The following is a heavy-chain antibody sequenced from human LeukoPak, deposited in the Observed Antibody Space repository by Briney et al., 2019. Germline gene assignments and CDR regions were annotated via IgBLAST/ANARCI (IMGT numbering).Heavy chain of an antibody. V-gene: IGHV4-34*01. J-gene: IGHJ6*03. Sequence: SETLSLTCTVSGGSISSYYWSWIRQPPGKGLEWIGEINHSGSTNYNPSLKNRVTISVDTSKNQFSLKLSSVTAADTAVYYCARGRPYYDFWSGYYRFGYYYMDAWGKGTTVTVSS. D-gene: IGHD3-3*01. CDR2: INHSGST. CDR1: GGSISSYY. CDR3: ARGRPYYDFWSGYYRFGYYYMDA.